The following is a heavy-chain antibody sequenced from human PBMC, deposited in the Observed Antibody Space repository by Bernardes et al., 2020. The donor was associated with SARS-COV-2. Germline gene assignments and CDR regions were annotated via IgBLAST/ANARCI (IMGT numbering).Heavy chain of an antibody. CDR3: ARASNAGSGYLSY. V-gene: IGHV4-39*07. CDR1: GGSISSSSYY. J-gene: IGHJ4*02. Sequence: SETLSLTCTVSGGSISSSSYYWGWIRQPPGKGLEWIGEIYHSGSTNYNPSLKSRVTISVDKSKNQFSLKLSSVTAADTAVYYCARASNAGSGYLSYWGQGTLVTVSS. D-gene: IGHD3-22*01. CDR2: IYHSGST.